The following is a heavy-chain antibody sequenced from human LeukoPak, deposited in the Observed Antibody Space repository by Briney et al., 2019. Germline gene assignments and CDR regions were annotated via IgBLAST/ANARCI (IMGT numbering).Heavy chain of an antibody. CDR3: ARTGGGGNSVGWFDP. CDR1: GGSISSSNW. J-gene: IGHJ5*02. D-gene: IGHD4-23*01. V-gene: IGHV4-4*02. CDR2: IYHSGST. Sequence: SGTLSLTCAVSGGSISSSNWWSWVRQPPGKGLEWIGEIYHSGSTNYNPSLKSRVTISVDTSKNQFSLKLSSVTAADTAVYYCARTGGGGNSVGWFDPWGQGTLVTVSS.